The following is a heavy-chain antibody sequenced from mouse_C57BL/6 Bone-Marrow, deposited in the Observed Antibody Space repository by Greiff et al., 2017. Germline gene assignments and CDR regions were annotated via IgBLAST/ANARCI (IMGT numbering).Heavy chain of an antibody. V-gene: IGHV1-50*01. CDR1: GYTFTSYW. Sequence: QVQLQQPGAELVKPGASVKLSCKASGYTFTSYWMQWVKQRPGQGLEWIGEIDPSDSYTNYNQKFKGKATLTVDTSSSTAYMQLSSLTSEDSAVDYCGRDGYGWFAYWGQGTLVTVSA. J-gene: IGHJ3*01. CDR2: IDPSDSYT. CDR3: GRDGYGWFAY. D-gene: IGHD2-2*01.